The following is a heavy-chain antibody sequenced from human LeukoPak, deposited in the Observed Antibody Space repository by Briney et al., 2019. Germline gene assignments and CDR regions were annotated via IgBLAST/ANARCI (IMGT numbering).Heavy chain of an antibody. J-gene: IGHJ4*02. D-gene: IGHD3-22*01. CDR3: ARYYSSGYYSNY. Sequence: PGGSLRLSCAASGFTFSDYYMSWIRQAPGKGLEWVSYISSSGSTMYYADSVKGRFTISRDNAKNSLYLQMNSLRAEDTAVYYCARYYSSGYYSNYWGQGTLVTVSS. V-gene: IGHV3-11*01. CDR2: ISSSGSTM. CDR1: GFTFSDYY.